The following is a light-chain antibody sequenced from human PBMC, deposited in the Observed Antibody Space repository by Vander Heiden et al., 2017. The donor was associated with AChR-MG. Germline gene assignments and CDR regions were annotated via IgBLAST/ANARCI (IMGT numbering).Light chain of an antibody. J-gene: IGLJ1*01. CDR2: LNSDGSH. V-gene: IGLV4-69*01. Sequence: QLVLTQSPSASASLGASVKVTCTLSSGHSNYAIAWHQQQPEKGPRFLMRLNSDGSHNKGDGIPDRFSGSSSGAERYLTISSLQSEDEADYYCQTWGTGIEVFGTGTKVSVL. CDR3: QTWGTGIEV. CDR1: SGHSNYA.